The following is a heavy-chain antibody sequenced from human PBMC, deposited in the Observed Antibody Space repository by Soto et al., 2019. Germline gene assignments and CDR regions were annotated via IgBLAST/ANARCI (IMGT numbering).Heavy chain of an antibody. CDR1: GFTFSSYA. CDR3: ARDLHDYGDYYYYGMDV. V-gene: IGHV3-30-3*01. Sequence: QVQLVESGGGVVQPGRSLRLSCAASGFTFSSYAMHWVRQAPGKGLEWVAVISYDGSNKYYADSVKGRFTISRDKSKNTLYLQMNSLRAEDTAVYYCARDLHDYGDYYYYGMDVWGQGTTVTVSS. D-gene: IGHD4-17*01. J-gene: IGHJ6*02. CDR2: ISYDGSNK.